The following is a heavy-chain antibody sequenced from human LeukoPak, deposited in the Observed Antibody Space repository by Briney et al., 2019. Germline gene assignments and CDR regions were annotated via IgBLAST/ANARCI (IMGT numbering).Heavy chain of an antibody. D-gene: IGHD3-10*01. V-gene: IGHV3-23*01. CDR1: GFTFNNYA. Sequence: GGSLRLSCTPSGFTFNNYAMNWVRQAPGKGLEWVSIINNSGGSTYYTDSVKGRFTISRDNSKNTLYLQMDSLRAEDTAVYYCARDGLWFGELSSFDYWGQGTLVTVSS. J-gene: IGHJ4*02. CDR3: ARDGLWFGELSSFDY. CDR2: INNSGGST.